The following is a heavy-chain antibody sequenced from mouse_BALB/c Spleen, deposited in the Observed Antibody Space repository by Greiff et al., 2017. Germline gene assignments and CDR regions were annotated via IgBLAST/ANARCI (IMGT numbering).Heavy chain of an antibody. V-gene: IGHV2-9*02. CDR2: IWAGGST. CDR1: GFSLTSYG. D-gene: IGHD1-1*01. CDR3: ARAITTVVATDAMDY. J-gene: IGHJ4*01. Sequence: VQLQQSGPGLVAPSQSLSITCTVSGFSLTSYGVHWVRQPPGKGLEWLGVIWAGGSTNYNSALMSRLSISKDNSKSQVFLKMNSLQTDDTAMYYCARAITTVVATDAMDYWGQGTSVTVSS.